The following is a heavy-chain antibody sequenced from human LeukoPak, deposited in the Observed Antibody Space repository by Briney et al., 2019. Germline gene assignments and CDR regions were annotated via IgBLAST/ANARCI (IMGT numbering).Heavy chain of an antibody. CDR1: GGSFSGYY. CDR3: ARDHLAYDSSGYYYSY. D-gene: IGHD3-22*01. J-gene: IGHJ4*02. CDR2: INHSGST. V-gene: IGHV4-34*01. Sequence: PSETLSLTCAVYGGSFSGYYWSWIRQPPGKGLEWIGEINHSGSTNYNPSLKSRVTISVDTSKNQFSLKLSSVTAADTAVYYCARDHLAYDSSGYYYSYWGQGTLVTVSS.